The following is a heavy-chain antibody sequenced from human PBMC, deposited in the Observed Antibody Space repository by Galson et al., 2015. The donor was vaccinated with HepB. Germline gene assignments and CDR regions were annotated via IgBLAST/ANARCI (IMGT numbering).Heavy chain of an antibody. V-gene: IGHV3-23*01. Sequence: SLRLSCAASGFTFSNYAMRWVRQAPGKGLEWVSGIRGSGSSTYYADSVKGRFTISRDNSKNTLYLQMNSLRAEDTAMYYCAKDWVTRTAYYSDLDVWGQGTLVTVSS. CDR3: AKDWVTRTAYYSDLDV. CDR2: IRGSGSST. D-gene: IGHD4-11*01. J-gene: IGHJ6*02. CDR1: GFTFSNYA.